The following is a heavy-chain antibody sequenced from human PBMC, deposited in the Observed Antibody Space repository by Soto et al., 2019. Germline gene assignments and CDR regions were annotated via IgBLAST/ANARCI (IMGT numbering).Heavy chain of an antibody. CDR1: GGSISTSNW. D-gene: IGHD6-13*01. Sequence: SETLSLTCAVSGGSISTSNWWSWVRQPPGKGLEWIGEVYRTGSTNYNPSLESRLTISVDKSKNQFSLKLNSVTAADTAVYYCARARATIAAAAIFDCWGQGTLVTVSS. J-gene: IGHJ4*02. CDR3: ARARATIAAAAIFDC. CDR2: VYRTGST. V-gene: IGHV4-4*02.